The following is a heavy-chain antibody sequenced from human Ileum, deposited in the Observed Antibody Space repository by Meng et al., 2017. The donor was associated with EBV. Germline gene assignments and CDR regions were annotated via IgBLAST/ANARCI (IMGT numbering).Heavy chain of an antibody. CDR1: GDSVSSYKTA. J-gene: IGHJ5*02. CDR3: ATSRIAKFDR. CDR2: TYRRSRSYY. Sequence: QLQLQGSGPGLVQPSQSPPPSCVCSGDSVSSYKTAWNWIRQSPARSLEWLGRTYRRSRSYYDYALSVKSRINISPDTSKNQVSLQSNSVTDEDTGIYYCATSRIAKFDRWGQGTLVTVSS. V-gene: IGHV6-1*01.